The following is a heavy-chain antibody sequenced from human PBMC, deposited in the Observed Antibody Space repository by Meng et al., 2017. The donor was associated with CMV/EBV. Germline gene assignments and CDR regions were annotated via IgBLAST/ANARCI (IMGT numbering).Heavy chain of an antibody. V-gene: IGHV2-5*02. CDR1: GLSLSTSGVG. Sequence: DACTREVHPPHTLTLTCTFSGLSLSTSGVGLGWIRPPPGKALEWLALIYWDDDKRYSPSLKSRLTVTKDTSKNQVVLTMTNMDPVDTATYYCARGGLRGFDYWGQGTLVTVAS. CDR3: ARGGLRGFDY. CDR2: IYWDDDK. D-gene: IGHD4-17*01. J-gene: IGHJ4*02.